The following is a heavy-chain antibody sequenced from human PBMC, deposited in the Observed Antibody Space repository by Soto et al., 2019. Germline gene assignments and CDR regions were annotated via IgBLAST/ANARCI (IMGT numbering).Heavy chain of an antibody. Sequence: SVKVSCKTSGFTFTSSAVEWVRQARGQRLEWIGWIVVGSDNTNYAQKFQDRVTITKDLSTHTIGMDLRSLKYEDTEVYYCASSPTFWQNYYFSAVDVWRHRTAVTVSS. CDR1: GFTFTSSA. CDR3: ASSPTFWQNYYFSAVDV. J-gene: IGHJ6*02. CDR2: IVVGSDNT. V-gene: IGHV1-58*01.